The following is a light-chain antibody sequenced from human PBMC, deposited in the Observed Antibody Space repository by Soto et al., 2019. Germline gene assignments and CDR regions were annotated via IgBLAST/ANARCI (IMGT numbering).Light chain of an antibody. J-gene: IGLJ2*01. CDR1: NSNIGSKT. V-gene: IGLV1-44*01. CDR3: GAWDDSLNGLV. CDR2: SHN. Sequence: QLVLTQPPSASGTPGQRVTISCSGSNSNIGSKTVNWYQQLPGTAPKLLIYSHNQRPSGVPVRFSGSKSGTSASLAISGLQSEDDADYYCGAWDDSLNGLVFGGGTKLTVI.